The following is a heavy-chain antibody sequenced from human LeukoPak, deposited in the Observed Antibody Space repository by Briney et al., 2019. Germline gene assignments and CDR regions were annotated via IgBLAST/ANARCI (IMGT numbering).Heavy chain of an antibody. CDR1: GFTFSSYS. D-gene: IGHD2-2*02. V-gene: IGHV3-48*04. CDR3: AKSHRVVVVPAAIPDY. J-gene: IGHJ4*02. CDR2: ISSSSSTI. Sequence: GGSLRLSCAASGFTFSSYSMNWVRQAPGKGLEWVSYISSSSSTIYYADSVKGRFTISKDDAKNSLYLQMNSLRAEDTAVYYCAKSHRVVVVPAAIPDYWGQGTLVTVSS.